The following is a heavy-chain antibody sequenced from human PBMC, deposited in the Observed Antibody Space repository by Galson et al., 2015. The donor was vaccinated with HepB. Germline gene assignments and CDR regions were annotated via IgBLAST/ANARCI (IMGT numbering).Heavy chain of an antibody. V-gene: IGHV3-48*01. J-gene: IGHJ2*01. D-gene: IGHD6-19*01. CDR2: ISSISSTI. CDR3: ARGRSSGWRYFDL. CDR1: GFTFTSYS. Sequence: SLRLSCAASGFTFTSYSMNWVRQAPGKGLEWVSYISSISSTIYYADSVKGRFTISRDNAKNSLYLQMNSLRAEDTAVYYCARGRSSGWRYFDLWGRGTLVIGSS.